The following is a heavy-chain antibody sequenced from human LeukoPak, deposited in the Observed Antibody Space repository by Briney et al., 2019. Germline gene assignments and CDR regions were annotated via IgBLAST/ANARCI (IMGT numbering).Heavy chain of an antibody. CDR1: GCTFSSYA. CDR2: INTNTGNP. J-gene: IGHJ4*02. V-gene: IGHV7-4-1*02. D-gene: IGHD6-19*01. Sequence: ASVKVSCKASGCTFSSYAMNWVRQAPGQGLEWMGWINTNTGNPAYAQGFTGRFVFSLDTSVSTAYLQISSLKAEDTAVYYCARVGGSGWYPSDYWGQGTLVTVSS. CDR3: ARVGGSGWYPSDY.